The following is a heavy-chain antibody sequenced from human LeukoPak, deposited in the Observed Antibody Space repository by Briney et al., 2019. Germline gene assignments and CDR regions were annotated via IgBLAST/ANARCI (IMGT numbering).Heavy chain of an antibody. CDR2: FDPEDGET. D-gene: IGHD3-10*01. J-gene: IGHJ4*02. CDR1: GYTLTELS. V-gene: IGHV1-24*01. Sequence: ASVKVSCKVSGYTLTELSMHWVRQAPGKGLEWMGGFDPEDGETIYAQKFQGRVTMTRDTSTSTVYMELSSLRSEDTAVYYCARDNPDGDYYFDYWGQGTLVTVSS. CDR3: ARDNPDGDYYFDY.